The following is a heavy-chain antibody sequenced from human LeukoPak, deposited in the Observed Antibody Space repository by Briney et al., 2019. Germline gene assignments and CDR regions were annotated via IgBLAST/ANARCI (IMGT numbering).Heavy chain of an antibody. CDR1: GFTVSSNY. CDR3: ARDYYYDSSGYHDAFDI. V-gene: IGHV3-53*01. CDR2: IYSGGST. Sequence: GGSLRLSCAASGFTVSSNYMSWVRQAPGKGLGWVSVIYSGGSTYYADSVKGRFTISRDNSKNTLYLQMNSLRAEDTAVYYCARDYYYDSSGYHDAFDIWGQGTMVTVSS. J-gene: IGHJ3*02. D-gene: IGHD3-22*01.